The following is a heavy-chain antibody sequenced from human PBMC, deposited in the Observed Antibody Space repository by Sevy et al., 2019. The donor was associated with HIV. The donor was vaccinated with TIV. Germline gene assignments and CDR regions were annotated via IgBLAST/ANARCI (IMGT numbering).Heavy chain of an antibody. Sequence: GGSLRLSCAASGFTFGDFWMTWVRQAPGKGLEWVANIKRDGSEKYYVPSVKGRFTISRDNAKSSLYLQMKSLGAEDTAVYYCARDCNSNTCLWGLDVWGQGNPGHRLL. CDR3: ARDCNSNTCLWGLDV. CDR1: GFTFGDFW. CDR2: IKRDGSEK. J-gene: IGHJ6*02. D-gene: IGHD2-2*01. V-gene: IGHV3-7*03.